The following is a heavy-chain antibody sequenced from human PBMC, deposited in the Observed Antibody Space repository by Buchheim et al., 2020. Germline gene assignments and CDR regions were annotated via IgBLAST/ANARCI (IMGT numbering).Heavy chain of an antibody. CDR2: VWYDGSQK. CDR1: GFTFSSHG. CDR3: ARDDRGNSWNCRFDY. D-gene: IGHD4-23*01. Sequence: QVQLVESGGGVVQPGNSLRLSCAASGFTFSSHGMHWVRQAPGKGLEWVALVWYDGSQKYYADSVKGRFTISRDNTKNTLFLQMNSLRAEDTAVYYCARDDRGNSWNCRFDYWGQGTL. V-gene: IGHV3-33*01. J-gene: IGHJ4*02.